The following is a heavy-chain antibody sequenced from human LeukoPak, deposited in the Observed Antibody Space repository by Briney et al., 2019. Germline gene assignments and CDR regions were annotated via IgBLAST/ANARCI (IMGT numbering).Heavy chain of an antibody. CDR3: ARAAYSSTWYSRYFDL. J-gene: IGHJ2*01. D-gene: IGHD6-13*01. Sequence: KPGGSLRLSCTASGFTFSDYYMSWIRQAPGKGLEWVSYISSSGSTIYYADSVKGRFTISRDNAKNSLYLQMNSLRAEDTAVYYCARAAYSSTWYSRYFDLWGRGTLVTVSS. V-gene: IGHV3-11*04. CDR2: ISSSGSTI. CDR1: GFTFSDYY.